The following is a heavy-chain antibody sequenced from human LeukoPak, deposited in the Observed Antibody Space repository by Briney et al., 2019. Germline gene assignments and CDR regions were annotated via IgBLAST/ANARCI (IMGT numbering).Heavy chain of an antibody. V-gene: IGHV4-39*02. CDR2: IYSSGST. Sequence: SETLSLTCTVSGASISGSGYYWGWIRQPPGKGLEWIGSIYSSGSTYYNASLQSRVTISIETSKNQISLRLNSVTAADTAMYYCARGGRQQLVRAFDIWGQGTMVTVSS. CDR1: GASISGSGYY. CDR3: ARGGRQQLVRAFDI. D-gene: IGHD6-13*01. J-gene: IGHJ3*02.